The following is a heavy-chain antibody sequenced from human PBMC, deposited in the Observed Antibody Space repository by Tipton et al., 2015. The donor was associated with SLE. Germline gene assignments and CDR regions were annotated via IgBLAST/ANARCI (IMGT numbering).Heavy chain of an antibody. V-gene: IGHV4-61*02. D-gene: IGHD3-22*01. J-gene: IGHJ4*02. CDR1: GGSISSGSYY. CDR2: IYTSGST. Sequence: TLSLTCTVSGGSISSGSYYWSWIRQPAGKGLEWIGLIYTSGSTNYNPSLKSRVTISVDTSKNQFSLKLSSVTAADTAVYYCARGLDSSGYYDYWGQGTLVTVSS. CDR3: ARGLDSSGYYDY.